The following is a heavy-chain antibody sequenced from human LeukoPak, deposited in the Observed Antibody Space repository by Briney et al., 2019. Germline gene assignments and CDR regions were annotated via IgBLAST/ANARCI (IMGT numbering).Heavy chain of an antibody. CDR1: GGSINSGTYY. CDR2: ISTSGST. CDR3: TRDSSGYDWFYDY. V-gene: IGHV4-61*02. Sequence: PSQTLSLTCTVSGGSINSGTYYWSWIRQPAGKGLEWTGRISTSGSTNYNPSLKSRVTMSVDTSKNQFSLMLSSVTAADTAVYFCTRDSSGYDWFYDYWGQGTLVTVSS. J-gene: IGHJ4*02. D-gene: IGHD5-12*01.